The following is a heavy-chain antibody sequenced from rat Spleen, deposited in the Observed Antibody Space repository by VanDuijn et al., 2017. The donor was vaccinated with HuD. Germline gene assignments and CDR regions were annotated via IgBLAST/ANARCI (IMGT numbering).Heavy chain of an antibody. J-gene: IGHJ2*01. CDR2: MWSGGST. D-gene: IGHD1-11*01. CDR3: TGGYLY. CDR1: GFSLTSYN. Sequence: QVQLKESGPGLVQPSETLSLTCTVSGFSLTSYNVHWVRQPPGKGLEWMGVMWSGGSTDYNSALKSRLSISRDTSKSQVFLKMNSLQTEDTAIYFCTGGYLYWGQGVMVTVSS. V-gene: IGHV2-45*01.